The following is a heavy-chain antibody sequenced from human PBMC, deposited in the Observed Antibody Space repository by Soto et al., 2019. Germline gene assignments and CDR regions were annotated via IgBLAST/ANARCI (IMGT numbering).Heavy chain of an antibody. V-gene: IGHV3-23*01. D-gene: IGHD3-9*01. CDR3: ARVLRYFDTPYGMDV. CDR1: GFTFSNHA. J-gene: IGHJ6*02. Sequence: EVQLLESGEGLVQPGGSLKLSCAASGFTFSNHAMNWVRQAPGKGLEWVSGIGGSGRNTYYADSVKGRFTISRDNSQNTLFLQMNSLRAEDTAEYYCARVLRYFDTPYGMDVWGQGTTVTVSS. CDR2: IGGSGRNT.